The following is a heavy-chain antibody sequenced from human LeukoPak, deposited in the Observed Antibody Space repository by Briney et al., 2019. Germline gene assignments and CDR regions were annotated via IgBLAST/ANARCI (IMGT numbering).Heavy chain of an antibody. CDR2: INPSGGST. CDR1: GYTFTSYY. Sequence: ASVTVSCKASGYTFTSYYMHWVRQAPGQGLEWMGVINPSGGSTNYAQKFQGRVTMTRDTSTSTVYMELSSLRSEDTAVYYCARDRYYYDSSGYIRGISFDYWGQGTLVTVSS. V-gene: IGHV1-46*01. CDR3: ARDRYYYDSSGYIRGISFDY. D-gene: IGHD3-22*01. J-gene: IGHJ4*02.